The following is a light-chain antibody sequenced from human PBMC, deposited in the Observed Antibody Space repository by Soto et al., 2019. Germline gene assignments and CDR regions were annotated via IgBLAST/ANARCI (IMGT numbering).Light chain of an antibody. CDR3: QQRSTWRT. V-gene: IGKV3-11*01. CDR2: DAS. CDR1: QSVSSY. Sequence: EIVLTQSPATLSLSPGERATLSCRASQSVSSYLAWYQQKPGQAPRLLIYDASKRATGILARFTGSGFGTDYTLTISSLEPEDFAVYYCQQRSTWRTFGQGTKVEI. J-gene: IGKJ1*01.